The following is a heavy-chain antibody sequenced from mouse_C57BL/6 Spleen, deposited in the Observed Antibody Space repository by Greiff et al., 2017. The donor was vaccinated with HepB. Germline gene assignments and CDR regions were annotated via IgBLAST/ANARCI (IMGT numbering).Heavy chain of an antibody. V-gene: IGHV5-4*01. Sequence: EVKLMESGGGLVKPGGSLKLSCAASGFTFSSYAMSWVRQTPEKRLEWVATISDGGSYTYYPDNVKGRFTISRDNAKNNLYLQMSHLKSEDTAMYYCAREDYDYERYFDVWGTGTTVTVSS. CDR3: AREDYDYERYFDV. J-gene: IGHJ1*03. CDR2: ISDGGSYT. D-gene: IGHD2-4*01. CDR1: GFTFSSYA.